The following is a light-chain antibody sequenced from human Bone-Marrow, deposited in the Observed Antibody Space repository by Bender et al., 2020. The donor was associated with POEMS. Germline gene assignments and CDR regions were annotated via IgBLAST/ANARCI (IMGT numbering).Light chain of an antibody. CDR1: SSDIGGYNY. Sequence: QSALTQPASVSGSPGQSITVSCTGTSSDIGGYNYVSWYQQHPGKAPKLMIYGVSDQPLAVSNRFSGSNSEGTATLTISRVGPGDEADYYWQMGGSPCDYWVFGGGTKPAVL. CDR2: GVS. J-gene: IGLJ3*02. V-gene: IGLV2-14*01. CDR3: QMGGSPCDYWV.